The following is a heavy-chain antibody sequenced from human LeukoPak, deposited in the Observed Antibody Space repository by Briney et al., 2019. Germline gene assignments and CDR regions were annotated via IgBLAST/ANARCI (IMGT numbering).Heavy chain of an antibody. D-gene: IGHD2-2*01. CDR2: IIPIFGTA. V-gene: IGHV1-69*13. CDR3: ARDNRPGCSSTSCYCDY. CDR1: GGTFSSYA. Sequence: SVKVSCKASGGTFSSYAISWVRQAPGQGLEWMGGIIPIFGTANYAQKFQGRVTITADESTSTAYMELSSLRSEDTAVYYCARDNRPGCSSTSCYCDYWGQGTLVTVSS. J-gene: IGHJ4*02.